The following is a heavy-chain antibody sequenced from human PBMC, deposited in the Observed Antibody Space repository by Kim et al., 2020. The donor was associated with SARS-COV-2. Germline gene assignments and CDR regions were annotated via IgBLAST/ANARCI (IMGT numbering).Heavy chain of an antibody. D-gene: IGHD3-22*01. Sequence: YADSVKGRFISSRDNSKNTLHLQMNSLRAEDTAVYYCARHFGSSGSEFHHWGQCALVTVSS. J-gene: IGHJ1*01. CDR3: ARHFGSSGSEFHH. V-gene: IGHV3-23*01.